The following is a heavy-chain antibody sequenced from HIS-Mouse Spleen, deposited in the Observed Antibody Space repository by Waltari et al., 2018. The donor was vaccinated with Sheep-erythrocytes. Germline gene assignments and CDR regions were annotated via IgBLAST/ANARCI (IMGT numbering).Heavy chain of an antibody. CDR3: ARVASGATFDY. CDR1: GFTFSSYS. D-gene: IGHD1-26*01. V-gene: IGHV3-21*01. Sequence: EVQLVESGGGLVKPGGSLRLSCAASGFTFSSYSMNWVRQAPGSGLCLVSSIMIISSYIYYADSVKGRFTISRDNAKNSLYLQMNSLRAEDTAVYYCARVASGATFDYWGQGTLVTVSS. CDR2: IMIISSYI. J-gene: IGHJ4*02.